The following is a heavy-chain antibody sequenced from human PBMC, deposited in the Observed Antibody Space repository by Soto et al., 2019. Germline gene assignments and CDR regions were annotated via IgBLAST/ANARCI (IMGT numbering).Heavy chain of an antibody. J-gene: IGHJ5*02. V-gene: IGHV3-23*01. CDR2: LYGSGRGR. CDR1: GFTFSSYA. CDR3: AKDAVAGDGVWLAHA. Sequence: EVQLLESGGGLVQPGGSLRLSCAASGFTFSSYAMIWIRQVPGKGLEWVSGLYGSGRGRHYADSVKGRFTISRDNSEYAVYLQMNNLRVEDTAVYYCAKDAVAGDGVWLAHAWGRGTAVTVSS. D-gene: IGHD4-17*01.